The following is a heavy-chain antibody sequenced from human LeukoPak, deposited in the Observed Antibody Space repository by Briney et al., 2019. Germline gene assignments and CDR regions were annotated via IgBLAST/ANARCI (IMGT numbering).Heavy chain of an antibody. CDR2: IYYSGNT. CDR1: GGSINSYY. V-gene: IGHV4-59*12. D-gene: IGHD6-13*01. J-gene: IGHJ4*02. Sequence: SETLSLTCTVSGGSINSYYWSWIRQPPGKGLEWIGNIYYSGNTNYNPSLKSRVTISVDTSKNQFSLKLTSVIAADTAVYYCARGSTSSSWRYFFDSWGQGTLVTVSS. CDR3: ARGSTSSSWRYFFDS.